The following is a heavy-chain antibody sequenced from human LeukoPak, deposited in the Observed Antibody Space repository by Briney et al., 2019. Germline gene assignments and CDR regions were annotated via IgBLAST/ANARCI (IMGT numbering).Heavy chain of an antibody. J-gene: IGHJ4*02. V-gene: IGHV3-48*03. CDR1: GFTFSSYE. CDR3: ARGGGRGTAMAPYYSDY. D-gene: IGHD5-18*01. Sequence: GGSLRLSCAASGFTFSSYEMNWVRQAPGKGLEWVSYISSSGSTIYYADSVKGRFTISRDNAKNSLYLQMNSLRAEDTAVYYCARGGGRGTAMAPYYSDYWGQGTLVTVSS. CDR2: ISSSGSTI.